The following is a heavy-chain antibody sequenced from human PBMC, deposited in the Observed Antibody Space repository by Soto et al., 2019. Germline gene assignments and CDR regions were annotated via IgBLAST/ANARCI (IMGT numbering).Heavy chain of an antibody. V-gene: IGHV4-39*01. J-gene: IGHJ6*02. D-gene: IGHD2-8*01. CDR3: ARHLYCTNGVCYGAYYYGVDV. Sequence: QLQLQESGPGLVKPSETLSLTCTVSGGSISSSSHYWGWIRQPPGKGLEWIGSIYFSGSTYYNPSLKSRVTISVDTSRNQFSLRLSSVTAADTAVYFCARHLYCTNGVCYGAYYYGVDVWGQGTTVTVSS. CDR2: IYFSGST. CDR1: GGSISSSSHY.